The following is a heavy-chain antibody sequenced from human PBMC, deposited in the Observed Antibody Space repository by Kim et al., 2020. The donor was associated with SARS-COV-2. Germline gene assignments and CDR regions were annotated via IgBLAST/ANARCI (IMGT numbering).Heavy chain of an antibody. Sequence: GGSLRLSCAASGFTLENHCIPWVRQAPGKGLEWVANITADGIKKNYVDSVKGRFTISRDNPNNSMYLQMNSLRAEDTAVYYCARASGSYSGRYIYWGQGTLVTVAS. CDR2: ITADGIKK. J-gene: IGHJ4*02. D-gene: IGHD1-26*01. CDR3: ARASGSYSGRYIY. V-gene: IGHV3-7*01. CDR1: GFTLENHC.